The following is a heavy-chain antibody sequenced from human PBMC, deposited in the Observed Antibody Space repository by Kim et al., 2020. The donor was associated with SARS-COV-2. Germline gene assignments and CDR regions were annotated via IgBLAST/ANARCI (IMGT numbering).Heavy chain of an antibody. J-gene: IGHJ4*02. V-gene: IGHV1-46*01. Sequence: NYAQKFQGRVTMTRDTSTSTFNMDLSSLTSEDTAVFYCARSLTSPGVDYWGQGALVTVSS. CDR3: ARSLTSPGVDY. D-gene: IGHD2-8*02.